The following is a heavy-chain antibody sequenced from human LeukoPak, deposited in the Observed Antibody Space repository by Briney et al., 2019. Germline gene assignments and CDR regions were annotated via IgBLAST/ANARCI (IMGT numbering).Heavy chain of an antibody. D-gene: IGHD1-26*01. CDR2: VYPDNSET. Sequence: GESLKISCKGSGYTFNIYWIAWVRQMPGEGLEWMGIVYPDNSETRYSPSFQGQVTFSADKSITTAYLQWNSLKESDTAMYYCARLSGGSSLRNDAFHVWGQGTMVTVSS. CDR3: ARLSGGSSLRNDAFHV. V-gene: IGHV5-51*01. CDR1: GYTFNIYW. J-gene: IGHJ3*01.